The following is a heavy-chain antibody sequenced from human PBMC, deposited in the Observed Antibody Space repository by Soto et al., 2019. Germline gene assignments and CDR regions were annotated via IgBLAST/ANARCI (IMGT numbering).Heavy chain of an antibody. J-gene: IGHJ4*02. CDR2: ARNKAHSYTT. CDR1: GFTFIDHH. V-gene: IGHV3-72*01. Sequence: GGSLRLSCAASGFTFIDHHIDFFRQAPWKGLEWVGRARNKAHSYTTAYAASVKGRFTISRDDSKNSLSLQMNSLKTEDTAVYFCARLMGTSFDLWGQGTLVTVSS. D-gene: IGHD2-8*01. CDR3: ARLMGTSFDL.